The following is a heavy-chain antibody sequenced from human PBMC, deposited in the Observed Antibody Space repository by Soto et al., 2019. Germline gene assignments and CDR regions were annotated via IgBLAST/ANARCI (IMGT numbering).Heavy chain of an antibody. V-gene: IGHV3-23*01. CDR3: AKDPLQLVSGLFDP. J-gene: IGHJ5*02. D-gene: IGHD3-10*01. CDR1: GFTVSSNY. Sequence: PGGSLRLSCAASGFTVSSNYMSWVRQAPGKGLDWVSTITGDGLTTYDADSVKGRFTISRDNSKSTLYLQLNSLRVDNTAVYYCAKDPLQLVSGLFDPWGQGTLVTVSS. CDR2: ITGDGLTT.